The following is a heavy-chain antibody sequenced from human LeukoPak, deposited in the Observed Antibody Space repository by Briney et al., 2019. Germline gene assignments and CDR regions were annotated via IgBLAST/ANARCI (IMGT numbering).Heavy chain of an antibody. D-gene: IGHD3-22*01. CDR3: ARVPDYDSSGSSPDY. CDR2: INPSGGST. Sequence: ASVKVSCKASGYTFTSYYMHWVRQAPGQGLEWMGIINPSGGSTSYAQKFQGRVTMTRDTCTSTVYMELRSLRSEDTAVYYCARVPDYDSSGSSPDYWGQGTLVTVSS. CDR1: GYTFTSYY. V-gene: IGHV1-46*01. J-gene: IGHJ4*02.